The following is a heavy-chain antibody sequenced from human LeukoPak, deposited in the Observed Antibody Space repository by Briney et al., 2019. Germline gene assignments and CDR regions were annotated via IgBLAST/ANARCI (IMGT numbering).Heavy chain of an antibody. Sequence: ASVKVSCKASGYTFTGYYMHWVRQAPGQGLEWMGWINPNSGGSNYAQKFQGRVTMTRDTSISTAYMELSRLRSDDTAVYYCARSDYYGSGTEHAFDIWGQGTMVTVSS. J-gene: IGHJ3*02. D-gene: IGHD3-10*01. CDR3: ARSDYYGSGTEHAFDI. V-gene: IGHV1-2*02. CDR1: GYTFTGYY. CDR2: INPNSGGS.